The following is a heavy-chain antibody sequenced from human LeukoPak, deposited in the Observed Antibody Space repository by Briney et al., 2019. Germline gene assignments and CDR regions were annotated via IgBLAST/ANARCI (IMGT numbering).Heavy chain of an antibody. D-gene: IGHD5-18*01. CDR2: ISSSSTTT. Sequence: GGSLRLSCEVSGFNFGDYYMSWIRQAPGKGLEWICYISSSSTTTYYADSVKGRFTISRDNAKNSLYLQMNSLRAEDTAVYYCARVFDTAYYYFDYWGQGTLVTVSS. CDR3: ARVFDTAYYYFDY. J-gene: IGHJ4*02. V-gene: IGHV3-11*01. CDR1: GFNFGDYY.